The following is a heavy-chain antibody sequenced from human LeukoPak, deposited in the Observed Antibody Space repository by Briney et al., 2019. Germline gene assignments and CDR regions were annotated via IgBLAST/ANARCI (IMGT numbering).Heavy chain of an antibody. CDR2: IYSGGST. CDR1: GFTFSSYS. D-gene: IGHD3-16*01. CDR3: VGLGMDV. Sequence: GGSLRLSCAASGFTFSSYSMNWVRQAPGKGLEWVSVIYSGGSTYYADSVKGRFTISRDNSKNTLYLQMNSLRAEDTAVYYCVGLGMDVWGQGTTVTVSS. V-gene: IGHV3-53*01. J-gene: IGHJ6*02.